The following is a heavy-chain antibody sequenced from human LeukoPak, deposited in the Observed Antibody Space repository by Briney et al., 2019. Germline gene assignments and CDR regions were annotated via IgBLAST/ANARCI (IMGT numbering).Heavy chain of an antibody. V-gene: IGHV4-38-2*02. D-gene: IGHD6-13*01. J-gene: IGHJ3*02. CDR3: ARGISEAAAGSPAGGAFDI. CDR2: IYHSGST. Sequence: SETLSLTCTVSGYSISSGYYWGWIRRPPGKGLEWIGSIYHSGSTYYNPSLKSRVTISVDTSKNQFSLKLSSVTAADTAVYYCARGISEAAAGSPAGGAFDIWGQGTMVTVSS. CDR1: GYSISSGYY.